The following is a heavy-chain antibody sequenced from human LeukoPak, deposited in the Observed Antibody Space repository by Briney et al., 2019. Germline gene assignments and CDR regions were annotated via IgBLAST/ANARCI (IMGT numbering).Heavy chain of an antibody. CDR3: ARFLPDYGGTN. J-gene: IGHJ4*02. Sequence: PSETLSLTCTVSGGSISSSSYYWGWIRQPPGKGLEWIGSIYYSGSTYYNPSLKSRVTISVDTSKNQFSLKLSSVTAADTAVYYCARFLPDYGGTNWGQGTLVTVSS. V-gene: IGHV4-39*07. CDR1: GGSISSSSYY. D-gene: IGHD4-23*01. CDR2: IYYSGST.